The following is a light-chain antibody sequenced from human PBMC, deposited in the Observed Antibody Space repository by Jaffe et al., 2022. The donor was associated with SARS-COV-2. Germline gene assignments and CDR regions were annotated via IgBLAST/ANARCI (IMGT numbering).Light chain of an antibody. CDR2: WAS. Sequence: DIVMTQSPDSLAVSLGERATINCKSSQSLLYSSNNKNYLAWYQQRPGQPPRLLIYWASTRESGVPDRFSGSGSGTDFTLTINSLQAEDVAVYYCQQYYSSHTFGQGTRLEIK. CDR3: QQYYSSHT. V-gene: IGKV4-1*01. CDR1: QSLLYSSNNKNY. J-gene: IGKJ2*01.